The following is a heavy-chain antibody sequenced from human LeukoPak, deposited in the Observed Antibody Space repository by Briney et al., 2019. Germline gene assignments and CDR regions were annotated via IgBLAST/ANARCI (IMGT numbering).Heavy chain of an antibody. J-gene: IGHJ4*02. D-gene: IGHD6-13*01. CDR1: GYTFTSFG. CDR2: SNTNTGNT. V-gene: IGHV1-18*01. CDR3: ARDGSSSWYQN. Sequence: GASVKVSCKASGYTFTSFGISWVRQAPGQGLEWVGWSNTNTGNTNYAQKFQGRVTMTTAISTSTAYMEVRSLRSDDTAVYYCARDGSSSWYQNWGQGTLVTVSS.